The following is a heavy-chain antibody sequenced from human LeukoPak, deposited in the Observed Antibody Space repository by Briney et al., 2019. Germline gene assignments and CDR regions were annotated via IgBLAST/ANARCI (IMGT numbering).Heavy chain of an antibody. D-gene: IGHD6-19*01. CDR1: GFTLSEFW. Sequence: GGSLRLSCAGYGFTLSEFWMNWVRQVPGKGLEWVANIKQDGSEKKYVDSVKGRFTISRDNAKNSVYLQMNRLRVDDTAVYYCVGGYGWLPDYWGQGALVTVSS. J-gene: IGHJ4*02. CDR3: VGGYGWLPDY. V-gene: IGHV3-7*04. CDR2: IKQDGSEK.